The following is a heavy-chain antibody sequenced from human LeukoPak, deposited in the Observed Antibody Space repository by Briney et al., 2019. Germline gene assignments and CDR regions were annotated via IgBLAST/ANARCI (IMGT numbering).Heavy chain of an antibody. V-gene: IGHV1-2*06. CDR2: INPNSGGT. J-gene: IGHJ4*02. D-gene: IGHD6-13*01. CDR3: AASIAAAGGRNSDY. CDR1: GYTFTGYY. Sequence: ASVKVSCKASGYTFTGYYMHWVRQAPGQGLEWMGRINPNSGGTNYARKFQGRVTMTRDTSISTAYMELSRLRSDDTAVYYCAASIAAAGGRNSDYWGQGTLVTVSS.